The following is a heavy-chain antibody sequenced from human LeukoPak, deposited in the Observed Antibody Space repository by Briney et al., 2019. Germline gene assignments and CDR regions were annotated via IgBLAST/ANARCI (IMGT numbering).Heavy chain of an antibody. CDR2: IYSGDST. V-gene: IGHV3-53*01. J-gene: IGHJ1*01. CDR3: AKNRVGASGLAEYFEH. D-gene: IGHD1-26*01. CDR1: GFIVSSTY. Sequence: GGSLRLSGTASGFIVSSTYMSWVRQAPGKGLEWVSIIYSGDSTYYADSVKGRFTISRDNSRNTVYLQMNSLRAEDTAVYYCAKNRVGASGLAEYFEHWGQGTLVAVSS.